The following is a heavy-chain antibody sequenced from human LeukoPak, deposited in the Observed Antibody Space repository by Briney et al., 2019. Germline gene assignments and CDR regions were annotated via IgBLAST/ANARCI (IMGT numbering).Heavy chain of an antibody. D-gene: IGHD3-22*01. CDR3: ARDADYYDSSGENH. CDR2: ISGSGGST. Sequence: GGSLRLSCAASGFTFSSYAMSWVRQAPGKGLEWVSTISGSGGSTYYADSVKGRFTISRDNSKNTLYLQMNSLRAEDTAVYYCARDADYYDSSGENHWGQGTLVTVSS. J-gene: IGHJ5*02. V-gene: IGHV3-23*01. CDR1: GFTFSSYA.